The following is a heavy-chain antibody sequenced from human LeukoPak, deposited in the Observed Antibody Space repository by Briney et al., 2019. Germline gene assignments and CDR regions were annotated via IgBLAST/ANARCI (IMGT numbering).Heavy chain of an antibody. CDR2: ITTGDGNT. CDR3: AKDGGLWVSAHWGDS. J-gene: IGHJ5*01. D-gene: IGHD7-27*01. Sequence: GGSLRLSCAASGFTFSSYTMTWVRQAPGKGPKWVSTITTGDGNTYYADSVKGRFTVSRDDSKNTLYLQMNSLRAEDTAVYYCAKDGGLWVSAHWGDSWGRGTLVTVSS. CDR1: GFTFSSYT. V-gene: IGHV3-23*01.